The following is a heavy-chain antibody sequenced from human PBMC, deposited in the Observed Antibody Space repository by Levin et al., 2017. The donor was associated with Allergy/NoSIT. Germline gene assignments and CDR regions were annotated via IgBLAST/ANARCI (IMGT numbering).Heavy chain of an antibody. Sequence: PVASVKVSCKASGYTFTSYDINWVRQATGQGLEWMGWMNPNSGNTGYAQKFQGRVTMTRNTSISTAYMELSSLRSEDTAVYYCARGKDCSGGSCYGLRYFQHWGQGTLVTVSS. V-gene: IGHV1-8*01. D-gene: IGHD2-15*01. CDR1: GYTFTSYD. CDR3: ARGKDCSGGSCYGLRYFQH. J-gene: IGHJ1*01. CDR2: MNPNSGNT.